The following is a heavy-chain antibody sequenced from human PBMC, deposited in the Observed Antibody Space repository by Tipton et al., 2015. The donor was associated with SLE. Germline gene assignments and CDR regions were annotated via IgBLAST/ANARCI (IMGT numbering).Heavy chain of an antibody. CDR2: MYYSGTT. D-gene: IGHD2-8*02. Sequence: TLSLTCTVSGASISSYSWSWIRQPPGKGLEWIGFMYYSGTTNYNPSLKSRVTISIDTSKKQLSLKLRSVTAADTAVYYCAREGVCIGGVCYDSWGQGTLVTVSS. CDR3: AREGVCIGGVCYDS. CDR1: GASISSYS. J-gene: IGHJ4*02. V-gene: IGHV4-59*01.